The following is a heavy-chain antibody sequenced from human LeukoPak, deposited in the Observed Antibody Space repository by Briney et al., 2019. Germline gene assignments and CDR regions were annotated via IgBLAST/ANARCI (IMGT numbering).Heavy chain of an antibody. CDR1: GFTFSSYW. J-gene: IGHJ4*02. CDR3: ARVLTGSGYSSSWYGLTPCDY. Sequence: PGGSLRLSCAASGFTFSSYWMSWVRQAPGKGLEWVANIKQDGSEKYYVDSVKGRFTISRDNAKNSLYLQMNSLRAEDTAVYYCARVLTGSGYSSSWYGLTPCDYWGQGTLVTVPS. D-gene: IGHD6-13*01. CDR2: IKQDGSEK. V-gene: IGHV3-7*03.